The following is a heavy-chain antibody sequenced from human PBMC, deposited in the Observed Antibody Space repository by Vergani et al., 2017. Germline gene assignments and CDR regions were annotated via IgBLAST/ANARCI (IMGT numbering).Heavy chain of an antibody. V-gene: IGHV4-30-2*05. CDR3: ARLAPRPDLTLDY. CDR1: GGSISSGGYS. CDR2: IYYSGST. Sequence: QLQLQESGSGLVKPSQTLSLTCAVSGGSISSGGYSWSWIRQPPGKGLEWIGYIYYSGSTYYNPSLKSRVTISVDTSKNQFSLKLSSVTAADTAVYYCARLAPRPDLTLDYWGQGTLVTVSS. D-gene: IGHD1-14*01. J-gene: IGHJ4*02.